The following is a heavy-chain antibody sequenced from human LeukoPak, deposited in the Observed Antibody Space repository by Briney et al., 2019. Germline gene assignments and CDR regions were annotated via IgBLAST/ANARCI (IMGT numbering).Heavy chain of an antibody. CDR2: ISGSGGST. V-gene: IGHV3-23*01. D-gene: IGHD3-10*01. J-gene: IGHJ4*02. CDR1: GFTFSSYA. Sequence: PGGSLRLSCAASGFTFSSYAMSWVRQAPGKGLEWVSAISGSGGSTYYADSVKGRFTISRDNSKNTLYLQMNSLRAEDTAVYYCVKDSIGFYYGSGTGYWGQGTLVTVSS. CDR3: VKDSIGFYYGSGTGY.